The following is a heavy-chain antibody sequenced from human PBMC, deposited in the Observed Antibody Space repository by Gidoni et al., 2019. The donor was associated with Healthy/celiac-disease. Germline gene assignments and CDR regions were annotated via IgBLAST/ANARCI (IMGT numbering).Heavy chain of an antibody. V-gene: IGHV4-59*01. J-gene: IGHJ4*02. CDR2: IYYSGST. CDR1: GGSISSYY. CDR3: ARESGWYYFDY. D-gene: IGHD6-19*01. Sequence: QVQLPESGPGLVKPSETLSLTCTVSGGSISSYYWSWIRQPPGKGLEWIGYIYYSGSTNYNPSLKSRVTISVDTSKNQFSLKLSSVTAADTAVYYCARESGWYYFDYWGQGTLVTVSS.